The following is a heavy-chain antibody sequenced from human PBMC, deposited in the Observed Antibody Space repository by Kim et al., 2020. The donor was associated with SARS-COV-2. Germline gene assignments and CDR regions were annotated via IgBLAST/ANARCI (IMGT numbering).Heavy chain of an antibody. Sequence: ASVKVSCKASGYTFTSYGISWVRQAPGQGLEWMGWISAYNGNTNYAQKLQGRVTMTTDTSTSTAYMELRSLRSDDTAVYYCAREIVVVPAATHPTRGADAFDIWGEGAMVTVSS. V-gene: IGHV1-18*01. CDR3: AREIVVVPAATHPTRGADAFDI. D-gene: IGHD2-2*01. CDR1: GYTFTSYG. J-gene: IGHJ3*02. CDR2: ISAYNGNT.